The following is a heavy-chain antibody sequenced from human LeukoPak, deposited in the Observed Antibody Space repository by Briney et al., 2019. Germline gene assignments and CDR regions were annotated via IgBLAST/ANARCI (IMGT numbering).Heavy chain of an antibody. D-gene: IGHD3-10*01. CDR2: FYSGGDT. CDR3: AKDNYYGSGTNDY. V-gene: IGHV3-53*01. J-gene: IGHJ4*02. Sequence: PGGSLRLPCAASGFTVISNYMSWVRQAPGKGLEWVSVFYSGGDTYYADSVKGRFTISRDNSKNTLYLQMNSLRAEDTAVYYCAKDNYYGSGTNDYWGQGALVTVSS. CDR1: GFTVISNY.